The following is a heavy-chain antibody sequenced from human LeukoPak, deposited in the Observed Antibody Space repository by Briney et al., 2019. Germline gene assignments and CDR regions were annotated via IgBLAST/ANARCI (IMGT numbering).Heavy chain of an antibody. CDR3: ARAGYYYGSGSYYNTPHFDY. D-gene: IGHD3-10*01. J-gene: IGHJ4*02. CDR2: IYYSGST. CDR1: GGSISSYY. Sequence: SETLSLTCTVSGGSISSYYWSWIRQPPGKGLEYVGYIYYSGSTYYNPSLKSRVTISVDTSKNQFSLKLSSVTAADTAVYYCARAGYYYGSGSYYNTPHFDYWGQGTLVTVSS. V-gene: IGHV4-59*01.